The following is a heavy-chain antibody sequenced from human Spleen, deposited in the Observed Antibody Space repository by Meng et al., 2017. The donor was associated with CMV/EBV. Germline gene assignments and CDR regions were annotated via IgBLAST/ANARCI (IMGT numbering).Heavy chain of an antibody. CDR2: INQDGSDK. V-gene: IGHV3-7*03. Sequence: GGSLRLSCAASGFTFSSYWMSWVRQAPGKGLECVANINQDGSDKNYVDSVKGRFTISRDNSKNTLYLQMNSLRAEDTAVYYCAPLEEGGMDVWGQGTTVTVSS. CDR3: APLEEGGMDV. CDR1: GFTFSSYW. J-gene: IGHJ6*02.